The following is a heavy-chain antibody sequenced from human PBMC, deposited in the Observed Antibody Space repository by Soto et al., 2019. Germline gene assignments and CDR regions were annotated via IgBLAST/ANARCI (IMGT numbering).Heavy chain of an antibody. Sequence: PGGSLRLSCAASGFTFSSYAMNWVRQAPGKGLEWVSGINTSGGTTYYADSVKGRLTISRDNSKSTLYLLMNSLSAEDTAIYYCANQPSYYSAFAFWGQGALVTVSS. CDR3: ANQPSYYSAFAF. CDR2: INTSGGTT. CDR1: GFTFSSYA. V-gene: IGHV3-23*01. D-gene: IGHD1-26*01. J-gene: IGHJ4*02.